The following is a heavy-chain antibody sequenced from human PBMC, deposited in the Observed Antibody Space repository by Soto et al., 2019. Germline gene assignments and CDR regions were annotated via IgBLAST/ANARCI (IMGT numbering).Heavy chain of an antibody. J-gene: IGHJ6*02. CDR2: IDPSDSYT. Sequence: PGESLKISCKGSGYSFTSYWISWVRQMPGKGLEWMGRIDPSDSYTNYSPSFQGHVTISADKSTSTAYLQWSSLKASDTAMYYCAAPKQLSMGYYYGMDVWGQGTTVTVSS. CDR1: GYSFTSYW. D-gene: IGHD2-2*01. V-gene: IGHV5-10-1*01. CDR3: AAPKQLSMGYYYGMDV.